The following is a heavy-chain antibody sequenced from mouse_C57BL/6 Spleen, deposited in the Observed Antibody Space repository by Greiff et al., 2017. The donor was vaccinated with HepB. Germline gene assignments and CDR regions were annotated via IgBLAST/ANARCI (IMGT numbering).Heavy chain of an antibody. Sequence: VQLQQSGAELARPGASVKMSCKASGYTFTSYTMHWVKQRPGQGLEWIGYINPSSGYTKYNQKFKDKATLTADKSSSTTYMQLGSLTSEYTAVYYCARGGNAMDYWGQGTSVTVSS. CDR3: ARGGNAMDY. V-gene: IGHV1-4*01. J-gene: IGHJ4*01. CDR2: INPSSGYT. CDR1: GYTFTSYT.